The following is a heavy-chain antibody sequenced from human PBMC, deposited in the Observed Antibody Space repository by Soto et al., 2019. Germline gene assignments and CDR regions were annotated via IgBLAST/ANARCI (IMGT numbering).Heavy chain of an antibody. CDR2: ISAGGDSA. D-gene: IGHD3-10*01. CDR3: ARAYHPGNYYDLAY. V-gene: IGHV3-23*01. CDR1: GFTFSSYA. J-gene: IGHJ4*02. Sequence: GGSLRLSCAASGFTFSSYAMSWVRQAPGKGLEWVSGISAGGDSADYADSVKGRFSISRDNSRNTLYLQMSSLRSDDTAVYYCARAYHPGNYYDLAYWGQGTLVTVSS.